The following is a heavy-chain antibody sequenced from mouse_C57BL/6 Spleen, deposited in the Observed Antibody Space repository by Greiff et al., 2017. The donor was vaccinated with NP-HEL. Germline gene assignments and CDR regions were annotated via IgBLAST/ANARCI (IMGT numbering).Heavy chain of an antibody. CDR3: ARGIPFMVTTPYAMDY. CDR2: ISSGSSTI. CDR1: GFTFSDYG. V-gene: IGHV5-17*01. D-gene: IGHD2-2*01. J-gene: IGHJ4*01. Sequence: EVQGVESGGGLVKPGGSLKLSCAASGFTFSDYGMHWVRQAPEKGLEWVAYISSGSSTIYYADTVKGRFTISRDNAKNTLFLQMTSLRSEDTAMYYCARGIPFMVTTPYAMDYWGQGTSVTVSS.